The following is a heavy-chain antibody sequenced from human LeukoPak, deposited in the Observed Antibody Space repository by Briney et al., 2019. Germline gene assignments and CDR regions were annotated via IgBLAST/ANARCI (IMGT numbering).Heavy chain of an antibody. V-gene: IGHV1-18*01. CDR2: ISAYDGDT. Sequence: ASVKVSCKASGYTFTSYGISWVRQAPGQGLEWMGWISAYDGDTNYAQNLQGRVMMTTDTFTSTAYMELKSLRSDDTAVYYCARIGPSIAARQIFDYWGQGTLVTVSS. CDR3: ARIGPSIAARQIFDY. CDR1: GYTFTSYG. D-gene: IGHD6-6*01. J-gene: IGHJ4*02.